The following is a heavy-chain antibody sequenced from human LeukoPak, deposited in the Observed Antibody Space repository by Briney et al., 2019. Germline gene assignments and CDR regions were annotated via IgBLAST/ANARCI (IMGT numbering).Heavy chain of an antibody. J-gene: IGHJ3*02. CDR2: LNQDGSEK. Sequence: GGSLRLSCAASGFTFTTYWMSWVRQAPGKWLEWVANLNQDGSEKYYVDSLRGRFTISRDNAKNSLYLQVNSLRAEDTAVYYCARGLGYAFDIWGQGTTVIVSS. CDR1: GFTFTTYW. V-gene: IGHV3-7*04. CDR3: ARGLGYAFDI. D-gene: IGHD3-16*01.